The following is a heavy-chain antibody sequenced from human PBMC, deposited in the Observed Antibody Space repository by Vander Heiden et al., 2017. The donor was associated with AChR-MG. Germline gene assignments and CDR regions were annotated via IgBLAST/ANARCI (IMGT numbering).Heavy chain of an antibody. J-gene: IGHJ6*03. CDR1: GGSISSGDYY. CDR3: ARRGYSGLPHDPGYYYYYMDV. CDR2: IYYSGST. V-gene: IGHV4-30-4*01. D-gene: IGHD5-12*01. Sequence: QVQLQESGPGLVKPSQTLSLTCTVSGGSISSGDYYWSWIRQPPGKGLEWIGYIYYSGSTYYNPSLKSRVTISVDTSKNQFSLKLSSVTAADTAVYYCARRGYSGLPHDPGYYYYYMDVWGKGTTVTVSS.